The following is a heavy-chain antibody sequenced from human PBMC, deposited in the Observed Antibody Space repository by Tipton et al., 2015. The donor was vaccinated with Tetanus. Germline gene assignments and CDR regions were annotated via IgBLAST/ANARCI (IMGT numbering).Heavy chain of an antibody. CDR2: DFRSGSA. CDR1: GASISSIYS. Sequence: TLSLTCAVSGASISSIYSWSWIRQPPGKGLEWIGYDFRSGSADYNPSLKSRVNISLDRSENQISLMLTSVTAADTAVYYCARVACSSTSCYSHYFDYWGPGSLVTVSS. J-gene: IGHJ4*02. V-gene: IGHV4-30-2*01. D-gene: IGHD2-2*01. CDR3: ARVACSSTSCYSHYFDY.